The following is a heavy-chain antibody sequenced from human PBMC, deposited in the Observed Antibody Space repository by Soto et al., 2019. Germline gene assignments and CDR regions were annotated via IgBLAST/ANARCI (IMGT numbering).Heavy chain of an antibody. CDR2: ISAYNGNT. Sequence: QVQLVQSGAEVKKPGASVKVSCKTSGYTFTSYGISWVRQAPGQGLEWMGWISAYNGNTNYAQKLQGRVTMTTDTSTSTAYMELRSLRSDDTAVYYCARDHPLGIAAAGQPNLDYWGQGTLVTVSS. V-gene: IGHV1-18*01. D-gene: IGHD6-13*01. CDR1: GYTFTSYG. J-gene: IGHJ4*02. CDR3: ARDHPLGIAAAGQPNLDY.